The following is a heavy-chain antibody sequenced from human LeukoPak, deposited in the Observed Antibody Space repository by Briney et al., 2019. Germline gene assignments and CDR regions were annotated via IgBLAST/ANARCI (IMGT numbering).Heavy chain of an antibody. Sequence: GGSLRLSCAASGFTFSSYWMSWVRQAPGKGLEWVANIKQDGSEKYYVDSVKGRFTISRDNAKNSLYLQMNSLRAEDTAVYYCASDYDSSGHYFDYWGQGTLVTVSS. CDR3: ASDYDSSGHYFDY. J-gene: IGHJ4*02. V-gene: IGHV3-7*01. CDR1: GFTFSSYW. D-gene: IGHD3-22*01. CDR2: IKQDGSEK.